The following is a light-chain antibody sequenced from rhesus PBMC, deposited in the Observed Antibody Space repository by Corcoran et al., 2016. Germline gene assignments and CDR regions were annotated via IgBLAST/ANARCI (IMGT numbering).Light chain of an antibody. Sequence: EIVMTQSPATLSLSPGETATISCRTSQSVSSYFAWYQQKPGQAPRLLIYGAFSRATGIPDRFSGSGSGTDFTLTINSLEPEDFAIYYRQETSNPYSFGQGTKVEIK. CDR2: GAF. J-gene: IGKJ2*01. CDR1: QSVSSY. V-gene: IGKV3-31*02. CDR3: QETSNPYS.